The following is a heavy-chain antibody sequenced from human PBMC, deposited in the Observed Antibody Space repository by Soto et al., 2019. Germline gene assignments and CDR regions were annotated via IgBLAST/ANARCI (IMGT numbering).Heavy chain of an antibody. J-gene: IGHJ6*02. Sequence: SETLSLTCAVSGGSISSSNWWSWVRQPPGKGLEWIGEIYHSGSTNYNPSLKSRVTISVDKSKNQFSLKLSSVTAADTAVYYCARDLRGYSGYDYYYYYGMDVWGQGTTVTVSS. V-gene: IGHV4-4*02. CDR2: IYHSGST. CDR1: GGSISSSNW. CDR3: ARDLRGYSGYDYYYYYGMDV. D-gene: IGHD5-12*01.